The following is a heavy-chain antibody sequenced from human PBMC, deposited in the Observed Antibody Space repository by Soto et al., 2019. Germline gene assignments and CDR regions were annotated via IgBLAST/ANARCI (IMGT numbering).Heavy chain of an antibody. V-gene: IGHV4-59*08. D-gene: IGHD3-9*01. CDR2: IYYSGST. Sequence: PWETLSLTCTVSGDSISSYSWSWIRQPPGKGLEWIGYIYYSGSTNYNPSLKSRVTISVDTSKNQFSLSLSSVTAADTAVYYCARRPTDIPEYKNWFGPWGQGILVTVSS. CDR3: ARRPTDIPEYKNWFGP. CDR1: GDSISSYS. J-gene: IGHJ5*02.